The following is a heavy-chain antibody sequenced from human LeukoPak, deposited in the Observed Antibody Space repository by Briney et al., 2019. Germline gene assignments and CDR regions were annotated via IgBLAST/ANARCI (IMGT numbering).Heavy chain of an antibody. CDR3: ARDERGGPEATYGMDV. J-gene: IGHJ6*04. CDR2: IIPIFGTA. Sequence: SVKVSCKASGGTFSSYAISWVRQAPGQGLEWMGGIIPIFGTANYAQKFQGRVTITADESTSTAYMELSSLRSEDTAVYYCARDERGGPEATYGMDVWGKGTTVTVSS. V-gene: IGHV1-69*01. CDR1: GGTFSSYA. D-gene: IGHD1-14*01.